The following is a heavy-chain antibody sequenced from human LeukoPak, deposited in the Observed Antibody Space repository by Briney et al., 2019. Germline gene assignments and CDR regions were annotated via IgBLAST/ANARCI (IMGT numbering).Heavy chain of an antibody. CDR1: GFTFSRYS. Sequence: GGSLRLSCAASGFTFSRYSMTWVRQAPGKGLEWISFISSSRSTTYYADPVKGRCTISRDNGKNSMYLQMHSLRAEDTAVYYCVRAEVGTTLKYYYYYMDVWGKGTTVTVSS. CDR3: VRAEVGTTLKYYYYYMDV. J-gene: IGHJ6*03. D-gene: IGHD1-26*01. CDR2: ISSSRSTT. V-gene: IGHV3-48*01.